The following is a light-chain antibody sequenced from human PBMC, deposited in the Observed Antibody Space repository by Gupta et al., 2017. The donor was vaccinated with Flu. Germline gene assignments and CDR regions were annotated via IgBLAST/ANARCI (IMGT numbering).Light chain of an antibody. V-gene: IGKV1-39*01. J-gene: IGKJ4*01. CDR1: QGITNY. CDR2: ATS. CDR3: QQTDIVPST. Sequence: DVQMTQSPSSLSASVGDRVTITCRSSQGITNYLNWYQHKPGKAPNLLIFATSNVQSGVSSRFSGSGYGTDFTLTISKLQPEDYATYYCQQTDIVPSTFGGGTKVEIK.